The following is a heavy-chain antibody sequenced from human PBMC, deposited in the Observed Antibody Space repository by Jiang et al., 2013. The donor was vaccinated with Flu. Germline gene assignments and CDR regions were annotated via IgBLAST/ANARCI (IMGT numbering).Heavy chain of an antibody. Sequence: QPGRSLRLSCATSGFTFDDYAMHWVRQASGKGLEWVSGISWESGNIGYADSVKGRFTISRDSAKNSLYLQMNSLRPEDTALYYCAKSWGSGTHEFDYWGQGTLVTVSS. D-gene: IGHD3-10*01. CDR2: ISWESGNI. CDR1: GFTFDDYA. J-gene: IGHJ4*02. CDR3: AKSWGSGTHEFDY. V-gene: IGHV3-9*01.